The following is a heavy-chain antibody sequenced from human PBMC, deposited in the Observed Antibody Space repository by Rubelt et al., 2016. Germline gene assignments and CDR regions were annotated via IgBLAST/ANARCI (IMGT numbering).Heavy chain of an antibody. CDR3: ARLAAHYYYYYMDV. J-gene: IGHJ6*03. D-gene: IGHD6-6*01. CDR1: GYSISSGYY. V-gene: IGHV4-38-2*02. Sequence: QVQLQESGPGLVKPSETLSLTCTVSGYSISSGYYWGWIRQPPGKGLEWIGSIYHSGSTYYNPSLKSRVTISVDTSKNQFSLKLSSVTAADTAVYYCARLAAHYYYYYMDVWGKGTTVTVSS. CDR2: IYHSGST.